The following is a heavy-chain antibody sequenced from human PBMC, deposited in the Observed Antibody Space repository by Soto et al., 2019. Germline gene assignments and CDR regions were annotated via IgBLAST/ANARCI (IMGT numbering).Heavy chain of an antibody. D-gene: IGHD3-3*01. CDR3: ARNTPRMKYYDFWSGPLPHYGMDV. J-gene: IGHJ6*02. CDR1: GGSISSGGYS. Sequence: SETLSLTCAVSGGSISSGGYSWSWIRQPPGKGLEWIGYIYHSGSTYYNPSLKSRVTISVDRSKNQFSLKLSSVTAADTAVYYCARNTPRMKYYDFWSGPLPHYGMDVWGQGTTVTVSS. V-gene: IGHV4-30-2*01. CDR2: IYHSGST.